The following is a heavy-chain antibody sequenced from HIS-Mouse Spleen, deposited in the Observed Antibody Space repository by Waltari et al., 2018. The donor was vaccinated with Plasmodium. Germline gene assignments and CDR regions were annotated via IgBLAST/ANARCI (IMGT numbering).Heavy chain of an antibody. J-gene: IGHJ4*02. CDR3: AKDRRSSSWYVDY. V-gene: IGHV3-30*18. CDR2: ISYDGSNK. D-gene: IGHD6-13*01. Sequence: QVQLVESGGGVVQPGRSLRLSCAASGFTFSSYGMHWVRRAPGKGVEWVAVISYDGSNKYYADSVKGRFTISRDNSKNTLYLQMNSLRAEDTAVYYCAKDRRSSSWYVDYWGQGTLVTVSS. CDR1: GFTFSSYG.